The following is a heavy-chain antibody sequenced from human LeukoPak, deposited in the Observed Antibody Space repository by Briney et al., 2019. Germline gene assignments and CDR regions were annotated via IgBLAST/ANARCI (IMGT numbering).Heavy chain of an antibody. CDR3: ARVKQWELLQSYFDY. D-gene: IGHD1-26*01. V-gene: IGHV1-18*01. J-gene: IGHJ4*02. Sequence: ASVKVSCKASGYTFTSYGISWVRQAPGQGLEWMGWISAYNGNTNYAQKLQGRVTMTTDTSTSTAYMELRSLRSDDTAVYYCARVKQWELLQSYFDYWGQGTPVTVSS. CDR2: ISAYNGNT. CDR1: GYTFTSYG.